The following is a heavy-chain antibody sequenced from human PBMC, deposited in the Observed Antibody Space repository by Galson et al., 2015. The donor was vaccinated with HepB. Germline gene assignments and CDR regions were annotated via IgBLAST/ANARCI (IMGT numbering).Heavy chain of an antibody. J-gene: IGHJ4*02. CDR2: ISYDGSNK. D-gene: IGHD5-18*01. CDR1: GFTFSSYG. Sequence: SLRLSCAASGFTFSSYGMHWVRQAPGKGLEWVAVISYDGSNKYYADSVKGRFTISRDNSKNTLYLQMNSLRAEDTAVYYCAKAKSHTAKLAILDYWGQGTLVTVSS. CDR3: AKAKSHTAKLAILDY. V-gene: IGHV3-30*18.